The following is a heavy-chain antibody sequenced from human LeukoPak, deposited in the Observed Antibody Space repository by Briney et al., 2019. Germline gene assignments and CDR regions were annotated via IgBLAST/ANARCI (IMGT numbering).Heavy chain of an antibody. J-gene: IGHJ5*02. D-gene: IGHD1-26*01. Sequence: GGSLRLSCAASGFTFSSYWMHWVRQAPGKGLVWVSRINSDGSSTSYADSVKGRFTISRDNAKNSLYLQMNSLRAEDTAVYYCARDRGSGSYFVFDPWGQGTLVTVSS. CDR2: INSDGSST. V-gene: IGHV3-74*01. CDR1: GFTFSSYW. CDR3: ARDRGSGSYFVFDP.